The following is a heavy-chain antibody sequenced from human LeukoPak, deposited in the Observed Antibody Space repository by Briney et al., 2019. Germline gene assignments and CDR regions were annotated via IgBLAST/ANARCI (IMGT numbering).Heavy chain of an antibody. J-gene: IGHJ4*02. V-gene: IGHV3-23*01. D-gene: IGHD3-3*01. CDR2: ISGSGGST. CDR1: GFTFSSYA. Sequence: GGSLRLSCAASGFTFSSYAMSWVRQAPGKGLEWVSAISGSGGSTYYADSVKGRFTISRDNSKNTLYLQMNSLKTEDTAVYYCTTVPYLRFLEWSPGETEVENDYWGQGTLVTVSS. CDR3: TTVPYLRFLEWSPGETEVENDY.